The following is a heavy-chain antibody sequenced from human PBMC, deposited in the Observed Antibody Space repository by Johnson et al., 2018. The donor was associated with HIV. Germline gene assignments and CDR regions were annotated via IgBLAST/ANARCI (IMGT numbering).Heavy chain of an antibody. Sequence: VQLVESGGGLVQSGGSLRLSCGASGFSVSHNYMNWVRQAPGKGLEWVSVISGSGGSTYYADSVKGRFTISRDNSKNTLYLQMNSLRAEDTAVYYCARACRDGYTCDAFDIWGQGTMVTVSS. CDR3: ARACRDGYTCDAFDI. D-gene: IGHD5-24*01. CDR2: ISGSGGST. J-gene: IGHJ3*02. CDR1: GFSVSHNY. V-gene: IGHV3-66*01.